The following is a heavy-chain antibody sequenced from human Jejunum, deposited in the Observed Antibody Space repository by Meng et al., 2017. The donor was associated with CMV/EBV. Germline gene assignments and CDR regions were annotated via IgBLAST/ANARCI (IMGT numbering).Heavy chain of an antibody. D-gene: IGHD2-8*02. CDR3: ARGAVTVGRYDY. CDR1: GFSIISHS. Sequence: EVQLVESGGXLVRPGGSLRLSCAASGFSIISHSLNWVRQAPGKGLEWVSSIDSTSTYIYYADSVEGRFTISRDNAQNSLYLQMNSLRADDTAVYYCARGAVTVGRYDYWGQGTLVTVSS. V-gene: IGHV3-21*01. J-gene: IGHJ4*02. CDR2: IDSTSTYI.